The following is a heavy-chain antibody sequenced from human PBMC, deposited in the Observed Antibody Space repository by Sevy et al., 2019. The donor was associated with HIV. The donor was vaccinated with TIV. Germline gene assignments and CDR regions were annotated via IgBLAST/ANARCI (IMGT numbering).Heavy chain of an antibody. CDR3: AKPAPSGSCHAGLVY. Sequence: GGSLRLSCAASGFTFSTYAMTWVRQAPGKGLEWVSAISGSSGSTYYADSVKGRFTISRDNSKNTLYLQMNSLRAEDTAVYYCAKPAPSGSCHAGLVYWGQGTLVTVSS. V-gene: IGHV3-23*01. CDR1: GFTFSTYA. J-gene: IGHJ4*02. D-gene: IGHD1-26*01. CDR2: ISGSSGST.